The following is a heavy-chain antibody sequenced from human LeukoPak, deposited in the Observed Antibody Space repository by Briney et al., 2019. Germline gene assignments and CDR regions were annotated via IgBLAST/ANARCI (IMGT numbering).Heavy chain of an antibody. CDR1: AFTFSNYP. J-gene: IGHJ4*02. V-gene: IGHV3-30-3*01. CDR2: ISYDGSNK. CDR3: ARDFLSFDY. D-gene: IGHD2/OR15-2a*01. Sequence: GRSLRLSCAASAFTFSNYPMRWVRQAPGKGLEWVAVISYDGSNKYYADSVKGRFTISRDNSKNTLYLQMNSLRTEDTAVYYCARDFLSFDYWGQGTLVTVSS.